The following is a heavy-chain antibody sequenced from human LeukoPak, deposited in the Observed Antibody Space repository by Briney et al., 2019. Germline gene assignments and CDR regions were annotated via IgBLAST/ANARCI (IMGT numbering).Heavy chain of an antibody. D-gene: IGHD6-19*01. CDR2: INPNSGGT. J-gene: IGHJ4*02. CDR3: ARDYGYSSGWYRQHFDY. CDR1: GYTFTGYY. V-gene: IGHV1-2*02. Sequence: ASVKVSCKASGYTFTGYYMHWVRQAPGQGLEWMGWINPNSGGTNYAQKFQGRVTMTRDTSISTAYMELSRLKSDDTAVYYCARDYGYSSGWYRQHFDYWGQGTLVTVSS.